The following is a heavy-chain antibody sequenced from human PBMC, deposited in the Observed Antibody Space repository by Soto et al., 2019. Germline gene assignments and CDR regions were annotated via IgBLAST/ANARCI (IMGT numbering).Heavy chain of an antibody. V-gene: IGHV1-2*04. CDR1: GYTFTVYY. CDR2: INPNSGGT. Sequence: GASVKVSCKASGYTFTVYYMHWVLQAPGEGLEWMGWINPNSGGTNYAQKFQGWVTMTRDTSISTAYMELSRLRSDDTAVYYCARSRKAKGSRTSCYWGFDYGGQGARVIFSS. CDR3: ARSRKAKGSRTSCYWGFDY. D-gene: IGHD2-2*01. J-gene: IGHJ4*02.